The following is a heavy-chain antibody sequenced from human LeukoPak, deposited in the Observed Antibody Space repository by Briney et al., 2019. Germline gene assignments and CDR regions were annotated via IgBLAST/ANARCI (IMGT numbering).Heavy chain of an antibody. V-gene: IGHV3-74*01. J-gene: IGHJ4*02. CDR3: ARDLNYYDSSGYVNY. CDR2: INGDGSTT. Sequence: QPGGSLRLSCAASGFTFSSNWMYWVRQVPGKGLVWVSHINGDGSTTNCADSVKGRFTTSRDNAKSTLYLQMNSLRAEDTAVYYCARDLNYYDSSGYVNYWGQGTLVSVSS. D-gene: IGHD3-22*01. CDR1: GFTFSSNW.